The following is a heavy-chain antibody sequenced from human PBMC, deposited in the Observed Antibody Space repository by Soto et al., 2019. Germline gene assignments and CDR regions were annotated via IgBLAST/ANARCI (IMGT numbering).Heavy chain of an antibody. CDR2: TYYRSKWYN. CDR3: ASETLLRVYSSSSDAFDI. D-gene: IGHD6-6*01. CDR1: GDSVSSNSAA. V-gene: IGHV6-1*01. Sequence: SQTLSLTCAISGDSVSSNSAAWNWIRQSPSRGLEWLGRTYYRSKWYNDYAVSVKSRITINPDTSKNQFSLQLNSVTPEDTAVYYCASETLLRVYSSSSDAFDIWGQGTMVTVSS. J-gene: IGHJ3*02.